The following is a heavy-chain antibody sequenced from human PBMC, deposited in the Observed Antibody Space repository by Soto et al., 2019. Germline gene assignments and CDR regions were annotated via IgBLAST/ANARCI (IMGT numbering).Heavy chain of an antibody. V-gene: IGHV3-23*01. CDR1: GFTFSNYA. Sequence: EVQLLDSGGGLVQPGGSLRLSCAASGFTFSNYAMSWVRQAPGKGLEWVSGVGVRGDSTYYADSVKGRFTISRYNSKDTLYLKMNSLRAEDTAVYYCAKSPLGYCSGGSCYPPHYFDYWGQGTLVTVSS. CDR3: AKSPLGYCSGGSCYPPHYFDY. J-gene: IGHJ4*02. CDR2: VGVRGDST. D-gene: IGHD2-15*01.